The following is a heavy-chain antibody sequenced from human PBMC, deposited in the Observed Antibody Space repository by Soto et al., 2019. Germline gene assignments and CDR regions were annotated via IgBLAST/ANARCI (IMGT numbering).Heavy chain of an antibody. CDR1: GDSVTSVSDY. V-gene: IGHV4-61*01. J-gene: IGHJ6*02. CDR2: IYYSGSA. Sequence: TSETLSLTCTVSGDSVTSVSDYWSWIRQPPGKGLEWIGYIYYSGSADYNPSLGSRVTISIDTSKNQFSLKLTSVTAADTAVYYCAKLISREIQLWSAYYYYGMDVWGQGTTVTVS. CDR3: AKLISREIQLWSAYYYYGMDV. D-gene: IGHD5-18*01.